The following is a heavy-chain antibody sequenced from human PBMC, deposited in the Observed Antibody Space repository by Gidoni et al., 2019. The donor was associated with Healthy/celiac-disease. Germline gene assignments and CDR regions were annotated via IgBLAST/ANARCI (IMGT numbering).Heavy chain of an antibody. Sequence: VSSISSSSSYIYYADSVKGRFTISRDNAKNSLYLQMNSLRAEDTAVYYCAREGRTGGDFDYWGQGTLVTVSS. D-gene: IGHD3-10*01. J-gene: IGHJ4*02. CDR3: AREGRTGGDFDY. V-gene: IGHV3-21*01. CDR2: ISSSSSYI.